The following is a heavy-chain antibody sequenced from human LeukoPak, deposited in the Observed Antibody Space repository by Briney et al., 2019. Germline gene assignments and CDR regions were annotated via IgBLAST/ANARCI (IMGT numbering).Heavy chain of an antibody. D-gene: IGHD1-26*01. CDR2: INTNNGGT. Sequence: ASVKVYCKASGYSFPGYYMQWVRQAPGQGLEWMGWINTNNGGTNYAQKFQGRVTMTRDTSINTAYMELSSLRSDDTAVYYCARDRVSGRNADYFDYWGQGTLVTVSS. J-gene: IGHJ4*02. V-gene: IGHV1-2*02. CDR3: ARDRVSGRNADYFDY. CDR1: GYSFPGYY.